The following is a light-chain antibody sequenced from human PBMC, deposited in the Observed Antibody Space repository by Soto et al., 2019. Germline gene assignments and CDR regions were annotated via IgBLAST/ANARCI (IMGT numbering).Light chain of an antibody. CDR1: QDINKW. CDR2: SAS. J-gene: IGKJ4*01. Sequence: DIQMTQSPSSVSASVGDRVTITCRASQDINKWLAWYHQKPGTAPKLLIYSASSLYTGVPSRFSGSGSGTDFTLTISSLQPEDFATYYCQQANTFALTFGGGTKVDI. V-gene: IGKV1-12*01. CDR3: QQANTFALT.